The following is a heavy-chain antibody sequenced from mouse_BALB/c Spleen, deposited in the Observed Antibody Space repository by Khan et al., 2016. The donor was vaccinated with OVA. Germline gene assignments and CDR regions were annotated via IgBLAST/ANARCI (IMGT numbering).Heavy chain of an antibody. V-gene: IGHV1S136*01. CDR2: INPYNGGT. CDR3: ARGNWQSYYFDY. J-gene: IGHJ2*01. CDR1: GYIFTNYV. Sequence: VQLKQSGPELVKPGASVKMSCKPSGYIFTNYVLHWVKQKPGQGLEWIGYINPYNGGTKYSETFKGKATLASDKSSITAYMELSSLTSEDSAVYYCARGNWQSYYFDYWGQGTTLTLSS. D-gene: IGHD4-1*01.